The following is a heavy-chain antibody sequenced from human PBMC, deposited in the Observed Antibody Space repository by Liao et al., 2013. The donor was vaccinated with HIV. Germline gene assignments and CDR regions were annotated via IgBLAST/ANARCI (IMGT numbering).Heavy chain of an antibody. Sequence: QVQLQESGPGLVKPSETLSLTCTVSGDSIYSYYWSWIRQPAGETLEWIGRIYSSGTTNYNPSLEGRVAMSVDTSKNQFSLELTSVSAADTAFYFCARGRTPRVFDHWGQGVLVTVSS. V-gene: IGHV4-4*07. J-gene: IGHJ4*02. CDR1: GDSIYSYY. CDR3: ARGRTPRVFDH. CDR2: IYSSGTT. D-gene: IGHD6-6*01.